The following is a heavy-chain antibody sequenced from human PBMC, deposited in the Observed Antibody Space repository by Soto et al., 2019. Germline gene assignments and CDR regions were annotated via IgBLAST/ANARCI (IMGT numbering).Heavy chain of an antibody. CDR2: IIPIFGTA. D-gene: IGHD2-15*01. CDR3: ARSQGGSSSLDIYYYYYYGMDV. J-gene: IGHJ6*02. V-gene: IGHV1-69*01. CDR1: GGTFSSYA. Sequence: QVQLVQSGAEVKKPGSSVKVSCKAPGGTFSSYAISWVRQAPGQGLEWMGGIIPIFGTAIYAQKFQGRVTTTADESTSAGYMEVSRLRSEDTAVYYCARSQGGSSSLDIYYYYYYGMDVWGQGTTVTVSS.